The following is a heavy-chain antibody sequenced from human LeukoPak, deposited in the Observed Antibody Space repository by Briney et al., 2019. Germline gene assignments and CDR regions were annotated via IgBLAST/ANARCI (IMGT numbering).Heavy chain of an antibody. J-gene: IGHJ4*02. V-gene: IGHV3-48*03. CDR3: ARVSSSWYMYFDY. CDR1: GFTFSSYE. Sequence: GGSLRLSCAASGFTFSSYEMNWVRQAPGKGLEWVSYISSSGSTIYYADSVKGRFTISRDNAENSLYLQMNSLRAEDTAVYYCARVSSSWYMYFDYWGQGTLVTVSS. CDR2: ISSSGSTI. D-gene: IGHD6-13*01.